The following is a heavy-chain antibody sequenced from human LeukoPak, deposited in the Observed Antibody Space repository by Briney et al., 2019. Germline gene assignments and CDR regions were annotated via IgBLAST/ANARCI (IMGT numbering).Heavy chain of an antibody. CDR2: IIPILGIA. V-gene: IGHV1-69*04. Sequence: SVKVSCKASGGTFSSYAISWVRQAPGQGLEWMGRIIPILGIANYAQKFQGRVTITADKSTSTAYMELSSLRSEDTAVYYCARDRDTIFRFDPWGQGTLVTVSS. J-gene: IGHJ5*02. D-gene: IGHD3-3*01. CDR1: GGTFSSYA. CDR3: ARDRDTIFRFDP.